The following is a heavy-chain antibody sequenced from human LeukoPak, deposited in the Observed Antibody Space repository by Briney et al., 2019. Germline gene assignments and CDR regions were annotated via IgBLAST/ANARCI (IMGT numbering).Heavy chain of an antibody. CDR2: VHYSGST. V-gene: IGHV4-39*01. CDR3: ARQLSDMATLDY. D-gene: IGHD5-24*01. CDR1: GGSISSSSYF. J-gene: IGHJ4*02. Sequence: PSETLSLTCSVSGGSISSSSYFWGWIRQPPGKGLEWIASVHYSGSTYYNPSLKSRLTISVDTSKNQFSLELSSVTAADTALYFCARQLSDMATLDYWGQGTLVTVSS.